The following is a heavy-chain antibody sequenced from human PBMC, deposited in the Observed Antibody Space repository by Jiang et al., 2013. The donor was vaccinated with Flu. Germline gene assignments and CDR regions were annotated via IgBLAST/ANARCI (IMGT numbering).Heavy chain of an antibody. CDR3: ARDPSDSSGYNYYYGLDV. J-gene: IGHJ6*02. Sequence: SGGGVVQPGRSLRLSCAASGFTFSSYAMHWVRQAPGKGLEWVAVISYDGSNKYHADSVKGRFTISRDNSKNTLYLQMNSLRAEDTAVYYCARDPSDSSGYNYYYGLDVWGQGTTVTVSS. V-gene: IGHV3-30-3*01. D-gene: IGHD3-22*01. CDR1: GFTFSSYA. CDR2: ISYDGSNK.